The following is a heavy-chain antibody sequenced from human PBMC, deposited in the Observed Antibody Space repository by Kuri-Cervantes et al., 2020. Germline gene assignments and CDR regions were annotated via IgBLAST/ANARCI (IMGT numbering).Heavy chain of an antibody. CDR3: ARALAPHDTAWGYMDV. D-gene: IGHD5-18*01. Sequence: GGSLRLSCAASGFTFSSYWMSWVRQAPGKGLEWVANIKQDGSEKYYVDSAKGRFTISRDNAKNSLYLQMNSLRAEDTAVYYCARALAPHDTAWGYMDVWGKGTTVTVSS. CDR2: IKQDGSEK. CDR1: GFTFSSYW. V-gene: IGHV3-7*01. J-gene: IGHJ6*03.